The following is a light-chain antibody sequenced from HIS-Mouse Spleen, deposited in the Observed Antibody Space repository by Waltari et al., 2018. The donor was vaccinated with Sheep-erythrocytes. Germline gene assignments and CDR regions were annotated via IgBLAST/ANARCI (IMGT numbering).Light chain of an antibody. J-gene: IGKJ4*01. CDR2: DAS. V-gene: IGKV1-33*01. CDR1: QDISNY. CDR3: QQYDNLLT. Sequence: DIQMTQSPSSLSASVGDRVTITCQASQDISNYLTWYQQKPGKAPKLLIYDASNLETGVPSRLSGSGSGTDFTFTISSLQPEDIATYYCQQYDNLLTFGGGTKVEIK.